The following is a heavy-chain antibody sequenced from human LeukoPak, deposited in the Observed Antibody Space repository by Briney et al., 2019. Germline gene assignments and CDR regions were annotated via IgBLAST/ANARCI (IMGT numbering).Heavy chain of an antibody. J-gene: IGHJ1*01. Sequence: PGGSLRLSCSASGFTFSNYAMHWVRQAPGKGLECVTIISYDGSYKYYADSVKGRFTISRDNSKNTLYLQMNSLRAEDTAVYYCARAYRNYYDTSGASGHWGQGTLVTVSS. CDR2: ISYDGSYK. V-gene: IGHV3-30*04. CDR1: GFTFSNYA. CDR3: ARAYRNYYDTSGASGH. D-gene: IGHD3-22*01.